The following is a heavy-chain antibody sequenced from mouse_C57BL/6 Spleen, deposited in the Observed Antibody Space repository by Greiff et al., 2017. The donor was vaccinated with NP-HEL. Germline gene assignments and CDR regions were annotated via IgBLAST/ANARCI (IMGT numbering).Heavy chain of an antibody. J-gene: IGHJ2*01. V-gene: IGHV1-82*01. CDR2: IYPGDGDT. CDR1: GYAFSRSW. Sequence: QVQLQQSGPELVKPGASVKISCKASGYAFSRSWMNWVKQRPGKGLEWIGRIYPGDGDTNYNGKFKGKATLTADKSSSTAYMQLSSLTSEDSAVYFCANYYYGSSYFDYWGQGTTLTVSS. CDR3: ANYYYGSSYFDY. D-gene: IGHD1-1*01.